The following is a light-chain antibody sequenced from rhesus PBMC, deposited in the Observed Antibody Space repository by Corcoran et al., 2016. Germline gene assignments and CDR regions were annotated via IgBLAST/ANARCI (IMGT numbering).Light chain of an antibody. J-gene: IGKJ4*01. Sequence: DIQMTQSPSPLSASVGDTVTITCQASQGISKYLAWYQQKPGKAPKLLIYDASTLQSGVPSRFSGSGSGTAFTRTISSLQPGDFASYYCQQHNSYPLAFGGGTKVELK. CDR3: QQHNSYPLA. CDR1: QGISKY. V-gene: IGKV1-25*01. CDR2: DAS.